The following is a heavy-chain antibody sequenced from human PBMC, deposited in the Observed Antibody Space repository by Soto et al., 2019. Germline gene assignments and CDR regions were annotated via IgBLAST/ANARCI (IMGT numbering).Heavy chain of an antibody. CDR1: GGTFSTYA. J-gene: IGHJ4*02. CDR2: IIPIFATA. CDR3: ARQFDSDTSGYYYAY. Sequence: SVKVSCKASGGTFSTYAISWVRQAPGQGLEWMGEIIPIFATANYAQKFQGRVTTTADESTSTAYMELSSLRSEDTAVYYCARQFDSDTSGYYYAYWGQGTLVTVSS. V-gene: IGHV1-69*13. D-gene: IGHD3-22*01.